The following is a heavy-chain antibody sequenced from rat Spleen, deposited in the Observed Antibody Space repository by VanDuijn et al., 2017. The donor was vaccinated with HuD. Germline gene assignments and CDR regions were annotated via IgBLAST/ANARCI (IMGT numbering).Heavy chain of an antibody. CDR1: GFTFSSYD. V-gene: IGHV5S23*01. CDR3: ARHGYNSYFDY. J-gene: IGHJ2*01. Sequence: EVQLVESDGGLVQPGRSLKLSCAASGFTFSSYDMAWVRQAPTKGLEWVASISPSGRNTYYRDSVKGRFTVSRDNAKSSLYLQMDSLRSEDTATYYCARHGYNSYFDYWGQGVMVTVSS. D-gene: IGHD1-9*01. CDR2: ISPSGRNT.